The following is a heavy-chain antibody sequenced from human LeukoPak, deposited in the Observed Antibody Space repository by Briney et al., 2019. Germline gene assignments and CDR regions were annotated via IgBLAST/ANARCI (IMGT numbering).Heavy chain of an antibody. Sequence: SSETLSLTCTVSGGSISSYYWSWIRQPPGQGLEWIGYIYYSGSTNYNPSLKSRVTISVDTSKNQFSLKLSSVTAADTAVYYCARRHWGPIDYWGQGTLVTVSS. CDR2: IYYSGST. CDR3: ARRHWGPIDY. J-gene: IGHJ4*02. V-gene: IGHV4-59*08. CDR1: GGSISSYY. D-gene: IGHD7-27*01.